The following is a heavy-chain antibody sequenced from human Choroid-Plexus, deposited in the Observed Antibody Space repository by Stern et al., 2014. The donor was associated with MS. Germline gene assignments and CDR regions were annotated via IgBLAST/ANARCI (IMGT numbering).Heavy chain of an antibody. D-gene: IGHD3-3*01. CDR3: ARDQRGITIFGVVTDYYYLGMDV. CDR1: GYIFTGYY. Sequence: QVQLGQSGAEVKKPGASVKVSCKTSGYIFTGYYIHWGRQAPGQGLEWMAWINPNTGGTKYAQKCQGRVTMSRDTSISTAYVELSSLTSDDTAVYYCARDQRGITIFGVVTDYYYLGMDVWGQGTTVTVSS. J-gene: IGHJ6*02. V-gene: IGHV1-2*02. CDR2: INPNTGGT.